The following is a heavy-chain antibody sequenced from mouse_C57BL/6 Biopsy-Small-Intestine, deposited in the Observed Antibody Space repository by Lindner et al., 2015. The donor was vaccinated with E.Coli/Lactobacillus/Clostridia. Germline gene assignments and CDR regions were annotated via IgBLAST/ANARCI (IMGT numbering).Heavy chain of an antibody. CDR2: ISYSGST. V-gene: IGHV3-8*01. D-gene: IGHD1-1*01. Sequence: VQLQESGPGLAKPSQTLSLTYSVTGYSITSDYWNWIRKFPGNKLEYMGYISYSGSTYYNPSLKSRISITRDTSKNQYYLQLNSVTTEDTATYYCARYSRYGSSPLYWYFDVWGTGTTVTVSS. J-gene: IGHJ1*03. CDR1: GYSITSDY. CDR3: ARYSRYGSSPLYWYFDV.